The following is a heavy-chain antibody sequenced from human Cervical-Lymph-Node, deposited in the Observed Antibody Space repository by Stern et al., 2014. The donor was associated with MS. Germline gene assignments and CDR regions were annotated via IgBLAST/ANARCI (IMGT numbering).Heavy chain of an antibody. V-gene: IGHV3-30*18. J-gene: IGHJ5*02. CDR3: AKDRQYLTYFFDH. CDR2: VSYDGSNK. Sequence: QVQLVESGGGVVQPGRPLRLSCEASGFTFGSCAMHWVRQAPGKGLEWVAGVSYDGSNKYYADSVKGRFTVSRDNSQNTLYMQMSSLRAEDTAVYYCAKDRQYLTYFFDHWGQGALVIVSS. D-gene: IGHD3-9*01. CDR1: GFTFGSCA.